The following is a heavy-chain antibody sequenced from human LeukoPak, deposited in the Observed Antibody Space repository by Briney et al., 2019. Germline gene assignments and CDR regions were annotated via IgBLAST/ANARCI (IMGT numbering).Heavy chain of an antibody. CDR3: ARVRESSPWELLLDY. V-gene: IGHV4-38-2*01. Sequence: KPSETLSLTCAVSSYSIRSGYYWAWIRQPPGKGLEWIGSLHHTRSTYYNPSLKSRVTMSVDRTNNKFSLNLNSVTAAGTAVYYCARVRESSPWELLLDYWGQGIVVTVSS. CDR2: LHHTRST. CDR1: SYSIRSGYY. J-gene: IGHJ4*02. D-gene: IGHD1-26*01.